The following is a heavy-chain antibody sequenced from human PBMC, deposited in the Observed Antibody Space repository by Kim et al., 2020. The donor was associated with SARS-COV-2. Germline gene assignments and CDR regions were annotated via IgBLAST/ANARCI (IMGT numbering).Heavy chain of an antibody. D-gene: IGHD3-22*01. CDR3: ARGYYYDSSGYYPDS. Sequence: GGSLRLSCAASGFTFSICWMTWVRQAPGKGLEWVANIKEDGSQKYYVDSVKGRFTISRDNAKNSLYLQMSSLRAEDTAVYYCARGYYYDSSGYYPDSWGQGTLVTVSS. CDR1: GFTFSICW. CDR2: IKEDGSQK. V-gene: IGHV3-7*01. J-gene: IGHJ4*02.